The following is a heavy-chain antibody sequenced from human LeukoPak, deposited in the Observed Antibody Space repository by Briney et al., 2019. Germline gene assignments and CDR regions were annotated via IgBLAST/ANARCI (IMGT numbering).Heavy chain of an antibody. CDR1: GFTFDDYG. D-gene: IGHD5-18*01. V-gene: IGHV3-20*04. J-gene: IGHJ4*02. Sequence: GGSLRLSCAASGFTFDDYGMSWVRQAPGKGLEWVSGINWNGGSTGYADSVKGRFTISRDNAKNSPYLQMNSLRAEDTALYYCARDRIGRVTPDFDYWGQGTLVTVSS. CDR3: ARDRIGRVTPDFDY. CDR2: INWNGGST.